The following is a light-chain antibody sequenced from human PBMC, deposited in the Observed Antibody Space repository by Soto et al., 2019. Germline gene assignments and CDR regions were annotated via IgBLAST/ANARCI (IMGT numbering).Light chain of an antibody. CDR3: SSYTSSSTFGV. Sequence: QSVLTQPASVSGSPGQSITISCTGTSSDVGNYNYVTWYQQHPGKATKVIISEVSKRPSGVSHRFSGSKSGNTASLTISGLQAEDEADYYCSSYTSSSTFGVFGTGTKVTVL. V-gene: IGLV2-14*01. J-gene: IGLJ1*01. CDR2: EVS. CDR1: SSDVGNYNY.